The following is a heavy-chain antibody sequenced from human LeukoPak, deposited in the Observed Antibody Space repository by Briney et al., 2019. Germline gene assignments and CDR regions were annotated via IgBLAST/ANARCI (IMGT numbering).Heavy chain of an antibody. J-gene: IGHJ4*02. CDR1: DGSISGRY. D-gene: IGHD5-12*01. CDR2: IYTNENT. Sequence: SETLSLTCTVSDGSISGRYWGWIRQPAGKGLEWIGRIYTNENTNYNPSLKSRLTMSIDTSNNQFSLRLSSVTAADTAVYYCARIASGYFADYFDYWGQGTLVTVSS. V-gene: IGHV4-4*07. CDR3: ARIASGYFADYFDY.